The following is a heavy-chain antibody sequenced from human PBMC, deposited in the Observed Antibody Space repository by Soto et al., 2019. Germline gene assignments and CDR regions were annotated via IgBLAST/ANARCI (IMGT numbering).Heavy chain of an antibody. CDR3: ARAHGSGSYNFDY. Sequence: EVQLVESGGGLVQPGGSLRLSCAASGFTFSRYSMNWVRQAPGKGLEWVSYISSTGSTIYYADSVRGRFTISRDNAKNSLYLQLNSLRDEDTAVYYCARAHGSGSYNFDYWGQGTLVTVSS. J-gene: IGHJ4*02. V-gene: IGHV3-48*02. CDR2: ISSTGSTI. CDR1: GFTFSRYS. D-gene: IGHD3-10*01.